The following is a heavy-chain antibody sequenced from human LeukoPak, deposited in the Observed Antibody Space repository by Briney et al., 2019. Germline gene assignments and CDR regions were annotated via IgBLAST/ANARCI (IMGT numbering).Heavy chain of an antibody. CDR3: ARALYYYGSGSDNWFDP. D-gene: IGHD3-10*01. CDR2: IYYSGST. CDR1: GGSISGSSYY. Sequence: KSSETLSLTCTVSGGSISGSSYYWGWIRQPPGKGLEWIGSIYYSGSTYYNPSLKSRVTISVDTSKNQFSLKLSSVTAADTAVYYCARALYYYGSGSDNWFDPWGQGTLVTVSS. J-gene: IGHJ5*02. V-gene: IGHV4-39*01.